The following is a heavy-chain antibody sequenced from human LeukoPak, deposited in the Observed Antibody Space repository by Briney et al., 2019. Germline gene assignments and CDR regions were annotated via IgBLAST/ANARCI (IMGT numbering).Heavy chain of an antibody. V-gene: IGHV4-59*01. CDR1: GGSISSYY. Sequence: PSETLSLTCTVSGGSISSYYWSWIRQPPGKGLEWIGYIYYSGSTNYNPSLKSRVTISVDTSKNQFSLKLSSVTAADTAVYYCARGGAVYNWFDLWGQGTLVTVSS. J-gene: IGHJ5*02. D-gene: IGHD6-19*01. CDR2: IYYSGST. CDR3: ARGGAVYNWFDL.